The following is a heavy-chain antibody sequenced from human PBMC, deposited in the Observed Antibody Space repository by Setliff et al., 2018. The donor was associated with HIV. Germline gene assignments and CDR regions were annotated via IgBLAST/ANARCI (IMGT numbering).Heavy chain of an antibody. CDR3: ARRNSGVGYFNPGYYFDR. CDR2: IHHSGTT. Sequence: SETLSLTCGVSGYSISSDYCWGWIRQPPGKGLEWVATIHHSGTTYYSPSLESRVTISVDTSKNQFSLRLSSVTAADTAIYYCARRNSGVGYFNPGYYFDRWGQGTLVTVSS. V-gene: IGHV4-38-2*01. J-gene: IGHJ4*02. CDR1: GYSISSDYC. D-gene: IGHD3-9*01.